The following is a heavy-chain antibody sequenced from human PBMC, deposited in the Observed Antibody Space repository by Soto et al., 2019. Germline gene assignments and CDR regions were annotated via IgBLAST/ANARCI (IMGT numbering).Heavy chain of an antibody. Sequence: VQLVQSAAEVKKPGASVQVSCKASGYTLTSYRLHWGRQEPGQGREWMGWFRAYNGNTNHAQKLQGRDTMTTDTSTGTAYMELRSLRSDDRAVYYCARGIRSFDLWGRGTLVTVSS. D-gene: IGHD3-3*01. CDR3: ARGIRSFDL. J-gene: IGHJ2*01. CDR1: GYTLTSYR. CDR2: FRAYNGNT. V-gene: IGHV1-18*01.